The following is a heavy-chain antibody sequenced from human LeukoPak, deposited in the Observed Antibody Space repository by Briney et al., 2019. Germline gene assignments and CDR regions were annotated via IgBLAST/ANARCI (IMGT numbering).Heavy chain of an antibody. Sequence: GGSLGLDFAASGVTCRSDAMCWFRQAPGQGMEWVSAISGSGGSTYYADSVKGRFTISRDNSKNTLYLQMNSLRAEDTAVYYCAKVLREDYGDYVSDYFDYWGQGTLVTVSS. J-gene: IGHJ4*02. D-gene: IGHD4-17*01. V-gene: IGHV3-23*01. CDR3: AKVLREDYGDYVSDYFDY. CDR1: GVTCRSDA. CDR2: ISGSGGST.